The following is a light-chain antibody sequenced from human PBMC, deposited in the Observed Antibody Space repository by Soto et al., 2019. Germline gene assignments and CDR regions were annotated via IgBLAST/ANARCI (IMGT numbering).Light chain of an antibody. CDR2: GAS. CDR1: QSVSSSY. Sequence: EILMTQSPATLSLSPGERATLSCRASQSVSSSYLAWYQQKPGQAPRLLIYGASTRATDIPARFSGGGSGTEFTLTISSLQSEDFAVYYCQQYNNWPRTFGQGTKVEI. J-gene: IGKJ1*01. V-gene: IGKV3-15*01. CDR3: QQYNNWPRT.